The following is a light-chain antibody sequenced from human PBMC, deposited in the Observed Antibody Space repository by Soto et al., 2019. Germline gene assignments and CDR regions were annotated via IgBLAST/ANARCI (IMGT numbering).Light chain of an antibody. CDR2: EVS. J-gene: IGLJ7*01. CDR1: SSDVGGYNY. V-gene: IGLV2-14*01. CDR3: SSYTSSSSRV. Sequence: QSALTQPASVSGSPGQSITISCTGTSSDVGGYNYVSWYQQHPGKAPKLMIYEVSYRPSGVSNRFSGSKSGNTASLTIFGLQAEDEGDYYCSSYTSSSSRVFGGGTQLTVL.